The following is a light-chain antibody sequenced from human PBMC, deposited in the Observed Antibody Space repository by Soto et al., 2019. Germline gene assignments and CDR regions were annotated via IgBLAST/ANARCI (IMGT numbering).Light chain of an antibody. V-gene: IGKV3-20*01. CDR3: QQYGSSGT. Sequence: EIVLTPSPGTLSVSPGDRATLSCRGSQSVRSRDLAWYQQKPGQAPSLFLYGPSSRATGIPDRFSGSGSGTDFSLTIRRLEPDDFPVYYCQQYGSSGTFGKGTKVHIK. CDR2: GPS. J-gene: IGKJ1*01. CDR1: QSVRSRD.